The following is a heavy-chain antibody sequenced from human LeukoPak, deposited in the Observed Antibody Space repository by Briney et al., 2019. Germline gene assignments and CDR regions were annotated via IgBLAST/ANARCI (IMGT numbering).Heavy chain of an antibody. J-gene: IGHJ4*02. CDR3: ARTRYSSSFLFDY. V-gene: IGHV4-39*07. CDR1: GGSISSSSYY. D-gene: IGHD6-6*01. CDR2: IYYSGST. Sequence: PSETLSLTCTVSGGSISSSSYYWGWIRQPPGKGLEWIGSIYYSGSTYYNPSLKSRVTISVDMSKNQFSLKLSSVTAADTAVHYCARTRYSSSFLFDYWGQGTLVTVPS.